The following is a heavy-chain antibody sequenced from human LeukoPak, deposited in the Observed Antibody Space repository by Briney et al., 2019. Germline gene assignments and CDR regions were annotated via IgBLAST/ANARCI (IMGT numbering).Heavy chain of an antibody. Sequence: GGSLRLSCAASGFTFTSNAVSWVRQAPGKGLEWVSTISASGGSIYYAGSVKGRFTISRDISKNTLYLQMNSLRAEDTAVYRCAIEYYYYMDVWGKGTTVTVSS. CDR2: ISASGGSI. CDR1: GFTFTSNA. CDR3: AIEYYYYMDV. J-gene: IGHJ6*03. V-gene: IGHV3-23*01.